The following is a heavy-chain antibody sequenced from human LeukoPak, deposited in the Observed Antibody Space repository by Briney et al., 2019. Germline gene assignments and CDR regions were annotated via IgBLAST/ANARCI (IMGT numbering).Heavy chain of an antibody. CDR2: INAGNGNT. CDR1: GYTFTSYA. J-gene: IGHJ4*02. CDR3: ARDGYSSGWPTWGY. Sequence: GASVKVSCKASGYTFTSYAMYWVRQAPGQRLEWMGWINAGNGNTKYSQKFQGRVTITRDTSASTAYMELSSLRSEDTAVYYCARDGYSSGWPTWGYWGQGTLVTVSS. V-gene: IGHV1-3*01. D-gene: IGHD6-19*01.